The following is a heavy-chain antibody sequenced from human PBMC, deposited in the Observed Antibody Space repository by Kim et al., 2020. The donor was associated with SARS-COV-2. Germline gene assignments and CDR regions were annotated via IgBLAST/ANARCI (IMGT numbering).Heavy chain of an antibody. V-gene: IGHV3-7*01. CDR3: GRVAAEVAFDI. J-gene: IGHJ3*02. CDR1: GFTFTNYW. D-gene: IGHD6-25*01. Sequence: GGSLRLSCAASGFTFTNYWMSWVRQAPGKGLEWVANIKQDGSEKYYVDSVKGRFTISRDNAKNSLYLQMNSLRAEDTAVYYCGRVAAEVAFDIWGQGTMVTVSS. CDR2: IKQDGSEK.